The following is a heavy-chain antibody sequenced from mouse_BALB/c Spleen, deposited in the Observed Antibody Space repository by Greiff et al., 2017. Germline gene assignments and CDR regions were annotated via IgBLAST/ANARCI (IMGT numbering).Heavy chain of an antibody. CDR3: GRHRYDDYAMDY. CDR1: GFTFSSYT. J-gene: IGHJ4*01. V-gene: IGHV5-12-2*01. D-gene: IGHD2-14*01. Sequence: EVKLVESGGGLVQPGGSLKLSCAASGFTFSSYTMSWVRQTPEKRLEWVAYISNGGGSTYYPDTVKGRFTISRDNAKNTLYLQMSSLKSEDTAMYYCGRHRYDDYAMDYWGQGTSVTVSS. CDR2: ISNGGGST.